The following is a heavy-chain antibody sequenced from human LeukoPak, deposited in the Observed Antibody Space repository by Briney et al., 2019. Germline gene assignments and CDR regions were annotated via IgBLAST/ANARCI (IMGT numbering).Heavy chain of an antibody. Sequence: SVKVSCKASGGTFSSYAISWVRQAPGQGLEWMGGIIPIFGTANYAQKFQGRVTITADESTGTAYMELSSLRSEDTAVYYCASDGSGSYWLDYWGQGTLVTVSS. CDR2: IIPIFGTA. D-gene: IGHD3-10*01. J-gene: IGHJ4*02. CDR3: ASDGSGSYWLDY. CDR1: GGTFSSYA. V-gene: IGHV1-69*13.